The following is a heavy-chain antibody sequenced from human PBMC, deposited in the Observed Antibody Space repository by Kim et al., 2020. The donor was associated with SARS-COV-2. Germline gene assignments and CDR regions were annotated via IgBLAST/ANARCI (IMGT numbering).Heavy chain of an antibody. CDR2: INSDGIT. CDR1: GFTFSSYW. CDR3: ARDHALRGYSYADY. V-gene: IGHV3-74*03. Sequence: GGSLRLSCAASGFTFSSYWMHWVRQAPGKGLVWVSRINSDGITTYADSVKGRFTISSDNAKNTLYLQMNSLRAADTAVYYCARDHALRGYSYADYWCQGT. D-gene: IGHD5-18*01. J-gene: IGHJ4*02.